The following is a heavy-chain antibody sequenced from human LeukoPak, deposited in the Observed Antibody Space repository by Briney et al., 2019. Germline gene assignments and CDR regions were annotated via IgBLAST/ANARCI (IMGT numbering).Heavy chain of an antibody. CDR1: GFTFSSYG. D-gene: IGHD2-15*01. Sequence: GGSLRLSCAASGFTFSSYGMHWVRQAPGKGLEWVAVISYDGSNTYYADSVKGRFTISRDNSKNTLYLQMNSLRAEDTAVYYCAKATGSWDFYYYMDVWGKGTTVTVSS. J-gene: IGHJ6*03. V-gene: IGHV3-30*18. CDR3: AKATGSWDFYYYMDV. CDR2: ISYDGSNT.